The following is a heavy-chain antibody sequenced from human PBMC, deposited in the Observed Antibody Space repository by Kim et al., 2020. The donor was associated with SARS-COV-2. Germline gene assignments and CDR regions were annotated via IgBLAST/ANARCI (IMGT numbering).Heavy chain of an antibody. Sequence: SETLSLTCTVSGGSISKYYWSWIRQSPGKGLESIGYVHSGGSTNYNPSLKSRLTISLDTSNNQFSLKLNSVTAAGTAVYYCARGEPSISARYYLDVWGKGTTVTVSS. V-gene: IGHV4-59*01. D-gene: IGHD6-6*01. CDR1: GGSISKYY. CDR2: VHSGGST. CDR3: ARGEPSISARYYLDV. J-gene: IGHJ6*03.